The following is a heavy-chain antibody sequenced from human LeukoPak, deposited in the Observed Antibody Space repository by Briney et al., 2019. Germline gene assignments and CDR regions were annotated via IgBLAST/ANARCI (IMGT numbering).Heavy chain of an antibody. D-gene: IGHD3-10*01. CDR1: GFTLSNSW. Sequence: GGSLRLSCAASGFTLSNSWMFWVRQPPGKGLEYVSEINNDGSRTSYADSVKGRFTISRDGAENTLFLQMNSLRAEDTSVYFCARGGVSGGFDYWGQGTLVTVSS. V-gene: IGHV3-74*01. CDR2: INNDGSRT. J-gene: IGHJ4*02. CDR3: ARGGVSGGFDY.